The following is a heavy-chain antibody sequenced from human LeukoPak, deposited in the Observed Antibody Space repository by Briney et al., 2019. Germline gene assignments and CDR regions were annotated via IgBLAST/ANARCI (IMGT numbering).Heavy chain of an antibody. CDR3: ARAEAYGSGSYRGMDV. CDR2: INSDGSSA. V-gene: IGHV3-74*01. Sequence: GGSLRLSCEASGFTFSSYWMHWVRQAPGKGLVWVSRINSDGSSASYADSVKGRFTISRDNAKNTLYLQMNSLRAEDTAVYYCARAEAYGSGSYRGMDVWGKGTTVTVSS. CDR1: GFTFSSYW. J-gene: IGHJ6*04. D-gene: IGHD3-10*01.